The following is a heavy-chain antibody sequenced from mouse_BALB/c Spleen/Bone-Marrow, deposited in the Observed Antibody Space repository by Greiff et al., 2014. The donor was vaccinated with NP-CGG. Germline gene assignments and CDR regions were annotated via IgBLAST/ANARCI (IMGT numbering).Heavy chain of an antibody. V-gene: IGHV2-6-5*01. CDR2: VWGGGIT. CDR3: AKHDTTVVVDY. Sequence: VNLVESGPGLVAPSQSLSITCTVSGFSLTDYGVSWIRQPPGKGLEWLGVVWGGGITYYNSTLKSRLSITKDNSKSQVFLKMNSLQTDDTAMYYCAKHDTTVVVDYWGQGTTPTVSS. CDR1: GFSLTDYG. J-gene: IGHJ2*01. D-gene: IGHD1-1*01.